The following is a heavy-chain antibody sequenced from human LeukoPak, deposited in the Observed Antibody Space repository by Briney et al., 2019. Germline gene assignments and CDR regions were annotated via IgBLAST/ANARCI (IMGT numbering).Heavy chain of an antibody. CDR3: AREKNGNEPFDY. CDR2: LYNTRNT. D-gene: IGHD4-23*01. J-gene: IGHJ4*02. V-gene: IGHV4-59*01. CDR1: GGSISSYY. Sequence: SETLSLTCTVSGGSISSYYWSWVRQPPGKGLEWIGYLYNTRNTYYNPSLKSRVTISVDTSKNQFSLKVSSVTAADTAVYYCAREKNGNEPFDYWGQGTLVTVSS.